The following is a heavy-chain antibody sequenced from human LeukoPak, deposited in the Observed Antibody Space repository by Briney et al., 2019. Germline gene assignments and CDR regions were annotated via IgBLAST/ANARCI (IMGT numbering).Heavy chain of an antibody. CDR2: IISSSSYI. CDR1: GFNFISYS. V-gene: IGHV3-21*04. CDR3: AKAPVTSCRGAYCYPFDS. Sequence: AGGAPLLSCSGSGFNFISYSVDWGRPGPGEGLEWVSSIISSSSYIYYADSVKGRFTISRDNAKNTLYLQMNSLRAEDAAVYFCAKAPVTSCRGAYCYPFDSWGQGTLVTVSS. J-gene: IGHJ4*02. D-gene: IGHD2-21*01.